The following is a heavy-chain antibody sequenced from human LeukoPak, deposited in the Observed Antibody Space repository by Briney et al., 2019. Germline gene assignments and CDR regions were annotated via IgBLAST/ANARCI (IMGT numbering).Heavy chain of an antibody. D-gene: IGHD3-22*01. CDR3: AKDRSYESSGIFDY. CDR2: ISYDGSNK. J-gene: IGHJ4*02. Sequence: GGSLRLSCAASGFTFSSCGMHWVRQAPGKGLEWVAAISYDGSNKYYADSVKGRFTISRDNSKNTLYLQMNSLRAEDTAVYYCAKDRSYESSGIFDYWGQGTLVTVSS. V-gene: IGHV3-30*18. CDR1: GFTFSSCG.